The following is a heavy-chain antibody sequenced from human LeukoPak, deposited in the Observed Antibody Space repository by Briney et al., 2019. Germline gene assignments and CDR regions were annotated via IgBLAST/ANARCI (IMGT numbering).Heavy chain of an antibody. CDR3: AKDGGYLDSDY. CDR2: IKSKIDGGTI. CDR1: GFAVSNTW. J-gene: IGHJ4*02. D-gene: IGHD3-16*01. V-gene: IGHV3-15*07. Sequence: PGGSLRLSCAASGFAVSNTWMNWVRQAPGKGLEWVGRIKSKIDGGTIDYAAPVKGRFTISRDDSKNTLYLQMNSLRAEDTAVYYCAKDGGYLDSDYWGQGTLVTVSS.